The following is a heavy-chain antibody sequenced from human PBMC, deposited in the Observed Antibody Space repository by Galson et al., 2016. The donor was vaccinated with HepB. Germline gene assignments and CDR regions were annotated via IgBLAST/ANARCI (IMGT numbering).Heavy chain of an antibody. V-gene: IGHV4-59*01. D-gene: IGHD3-3*01. Sequence: SETLSLTCSVSGYPISSYHWSWIRQPPGKGLEWIGYIYYNGSTNYKASLKSRVTISVDTSKNQFSLKLSSVTAADTAVYYCARDVDDFWRRDRGIDVWGQGTMVTVSS. CDR3: ARDVDDFWRRDRGIDV. CDR1: GYPISSYH. CDR2: IYYNGST. J-gene: IGHJ3*01.